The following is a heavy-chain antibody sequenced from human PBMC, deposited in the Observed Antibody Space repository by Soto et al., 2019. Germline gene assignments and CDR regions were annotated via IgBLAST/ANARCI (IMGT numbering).Heavy chain of an antibody. CDR1: GYTFTSYS. CDR3: ASDVGYGLIDY. CDR2: ISAYNGNT. V-gene: IGHV1-18*01. J-gene: IGHJ4*02. D-gene: IGHD5-18*01. Sequence: QVQLVQSGAEVKKPGASVKVSCKASGYTFTSYSISWVRQAPGQGLEWMGWISAYNGNTYHARKLQGRVTMTTDTSTSTAYMELRSLISDDTAVYYCASDVGYGLIDYWGQGTLVTVSS.